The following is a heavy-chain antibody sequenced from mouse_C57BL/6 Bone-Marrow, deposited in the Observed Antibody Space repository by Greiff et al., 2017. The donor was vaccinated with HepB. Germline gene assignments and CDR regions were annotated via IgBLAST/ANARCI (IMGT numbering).Heavy chain of an antibody. V-gene: IGHV1-61*01. CDR1: GYTFTSYW. Sequence: QVQLQQPGAELVRPGSSVKLSCKASGYTFTSYWMDWVKQRPGQGLEWIGNIYPSDSETHYNQKFKDKATLTVDKSSSTAYMQLSSLTSEDSAVYYCARRIYYGNSFYAMDYWGQGTSVTVSS. CDR3: ARRIYYGNSFYAMDY. D-gene: IGHD2-1*01. CDR2: IYPSDSET. J-gene: IGHJ4*01.